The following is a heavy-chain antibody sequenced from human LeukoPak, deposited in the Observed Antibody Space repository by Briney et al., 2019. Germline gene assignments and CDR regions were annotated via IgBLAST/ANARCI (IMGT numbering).Heavy chain of an antibody. J-gene: IGHJ4*02. CDR3: ARERYSGSYSIAFDY. CDR1: GFTFSSYA. CDR2: ISYDGSNK. D-gene: IGHD3-10*01. Sequence: GRSLRLSCAASGFTFSSYAMHWVRQAPSKGLEWVAVISYDGSNKYYADSVKGRFTISRDNSKNTLYLQMNSLRAEDTAVYYCARERYSGSYSIAFDYWGQGTLVTVSS. V-gene: IGHV3-30*04.